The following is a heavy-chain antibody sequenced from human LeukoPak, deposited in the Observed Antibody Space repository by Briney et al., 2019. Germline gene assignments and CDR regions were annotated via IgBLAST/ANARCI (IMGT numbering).Heavy chain of an antibody. D-gene: IGHD3-10*01. V-gene: IGHV1-2*02. CDR3: ARDSRSGSGLNWFDP. J-gene: IGHJ5*02. CDR2: INPNSGGT. Sequence: ASVKVSSKASGYTFTSYYMHWVRQAPGQGLEWMGWINPNSGGTNYAQKFQGRVTMTRDTSISTAYMELSRLRSDDTAVYYCARDSRSGSGLNWFDPWGQGTLVTVSS. CDR1: GYTFTSYY.